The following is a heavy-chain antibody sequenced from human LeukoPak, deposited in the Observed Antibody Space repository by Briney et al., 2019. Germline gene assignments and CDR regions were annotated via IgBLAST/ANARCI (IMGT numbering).Heavy chain of an antibody. CDR1: GGSISSGSYY. CDR2: IYTSGST. CDR3: ARDGSSWYNWFDP. Sequence: SQTLSLTCTVSGGSISSGSYYWSWLRPPAGKGLEWIGRIYTSGSTNYNPSLKSRVTISVDTSKNQFSLKLSSVTAADTAVYYCARDGSSWYNWFDPWGQGTLVTVSS. J-gene: IGHJ5*02. V-gene: IGHV4-61*02. D-gene: IGHD6-13*01.